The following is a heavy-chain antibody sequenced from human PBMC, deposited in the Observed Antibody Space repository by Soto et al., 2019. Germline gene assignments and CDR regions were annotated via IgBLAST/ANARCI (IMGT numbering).Heavy chain of an antibody. V-gene: IGHV3-53*01. Sequence: GGSLRLSCAPSGFTVKGNYVGWARQASGKEVEWVSIIFSGGMTYYADSVKGRFTISKDISKNTLSLQRNSLRADDTAVYFCAGASNFNYAFEYWGRGTPVTASS. CDR3: AGASNFNYAFEY. D-gene: IGHD4-4*01. CDR2: IFSGGMT. CDR1: GFTVKGNY. J-gene: IGHJ4*02.